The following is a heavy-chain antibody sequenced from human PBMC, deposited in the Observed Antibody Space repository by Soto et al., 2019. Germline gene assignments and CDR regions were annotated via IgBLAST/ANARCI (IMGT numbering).Heavy chain of an antibody. Sequence: ASVKVSCKASGYTFTSYDINWVRQATGQGLERMGWMNPNSGNTGYAQKFQGRVTMTRNTSISTAYMELSSLRSEDTAVYYCAREVYRTYYYYMDVWGKGTTVTVSS. CDR2: MNPNSGNT. CDR3: AREVYRTYYYYMDV. CDR1: GYTFTSYD. V-gene: IGHV1-8*01. J-gene: IGHJ6*03.